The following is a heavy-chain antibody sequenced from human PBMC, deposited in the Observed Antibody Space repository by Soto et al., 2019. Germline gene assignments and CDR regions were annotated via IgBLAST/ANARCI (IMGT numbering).Heavy chain of an antibody. J-gene: IGHJ4*02. CDR3: ARGEHWGYYYDSSGYYDY. CDR2: IYYSGST. D-gene: IGHD3-22*01. V-gene: IGHV4-59*01. Sequence: QVQLQELGPGLVKPSETLSLTCTVSGGSISSYYWSWIRQPPGKGLEWIGYIYYSGSTNYNPSLKSRVTISVDTSKNPFSLKLSSVTAADTAVYYCARGEHWGYYYDSSGYYDYWGQGTLVTVSS. CDR1: GGSISSYY.